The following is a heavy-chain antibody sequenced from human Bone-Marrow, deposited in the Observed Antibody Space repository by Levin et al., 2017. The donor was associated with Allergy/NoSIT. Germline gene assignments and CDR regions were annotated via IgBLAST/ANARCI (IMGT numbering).Heavy chain of an antibody. CDR3: ARDPATMVRGVSSAFDI. CDR1: GFTLSHYT. D-gene: IGHD3-10*01. Sequence: GESLKISCAASGFTLSHYTMNWVRQAPGKGLEWVSYISSSSAIVYYADSVNGRFTISRDNAKNSLYLQMNSLRAEETAVYYCARDPATMVRGVSSAFDIWGQGTMVTVSS. J-gene: IGHJ3*02. V-gene: IGHV3-48*01. CDR2: ISSSSAIV.